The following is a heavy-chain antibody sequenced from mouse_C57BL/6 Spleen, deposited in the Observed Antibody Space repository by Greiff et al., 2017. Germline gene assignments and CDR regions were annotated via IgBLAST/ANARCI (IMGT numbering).Heavy chain of an antibody. CDR3: ARSPKYYGSSYGYFDV. J-gene: IGHJ1*03. CDR1: GYTITSYW. V-gene: IGHV1-55*01. Sequence: VQLLQPGAGLVKPGASVKMSCKASGYTITSYWITWVKQRPGQGLEWFGDINPGSGSTNYNAKLKSKDTLTVDTSSSKAYMQLSSLTSEDSAVYYCARSPKYYGSSYGYFDVWGTGTTVTVSS. D-gene: IGHD1-1*01. CDR2: INPGSGST.